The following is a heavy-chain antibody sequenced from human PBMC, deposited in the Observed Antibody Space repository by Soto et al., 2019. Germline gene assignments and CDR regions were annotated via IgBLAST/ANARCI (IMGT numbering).Heavy chain of an antibody. V-gene: IGHV4-34*01. D-gene: IGHD1-1*01. CDR2: INHSGST. Sequence: SETLSLTCAVYGGSFSGYYWIWIRQPPGKGLEWIGEINHSGSTNYNPSLKSRVTISVDTSKNQFSLKLSSVTAADTAVYYCARTVGVIQRVYEYWGQGTLVTVSS. J-gene: IGHJ4*02. CDR3: ARTVGVIQRVYEY. CDR1: GGSFSGYY.